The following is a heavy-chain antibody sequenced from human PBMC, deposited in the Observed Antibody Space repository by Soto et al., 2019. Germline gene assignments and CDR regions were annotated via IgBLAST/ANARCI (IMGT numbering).Heavy chain of an antibody. V-gene: IGHV1-69*01. CDR2: IIPIFGTA. J-gene: IGHJ5*02. D-gene: IGHD5-18*01. CDR1: GGTFSSYA. Sequence: QVQLVQSGAEVKKPGSSVKVSCKASGGTFSSYAISWVRQAPGQGLEWMGGIIPIFGTANYAQKFQGRVTITADESTSPSYMELSSLRSEDTAVYYCARDRDVDTAMVTSYNWFDPWGQGTLVTVSS. CDR3: ARDRDVDTAMVTSYNWFDP.